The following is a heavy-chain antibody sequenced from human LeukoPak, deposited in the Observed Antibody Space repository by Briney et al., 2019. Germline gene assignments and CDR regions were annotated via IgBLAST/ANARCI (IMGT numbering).Heavy chain of an antibody. D-gene: IGHD4-11*01. CDR3: ARHVYTNYPVFDY. CDR2: IYYTGTT. Sequence: KPSETLSLTCTVSGGSISNYYCSWIRQPPGKGLEWIGYIYYTGTTYYNPSLKSRVTISVDTSKNQFSLTLSSVTAADTAVYYCARHVYTNYPVFDYWGQGTLVTVSS. CDR1: GGSISNYY. J-gene: IGHJ4*02. V-gene: IGHV4-59*12.